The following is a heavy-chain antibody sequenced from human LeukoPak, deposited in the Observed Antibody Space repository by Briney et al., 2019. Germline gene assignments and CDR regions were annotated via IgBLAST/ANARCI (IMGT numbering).Heavy chain of an antibody. D-gene: IGHD2/OR15-2a*01. V-gene: IGHV3-11*03. J-gene: IGHJ5*02. Sequence: SGGSLRLSCEASGFSFSDLYMSWIRQAPGKGLEWVSYISSSSTYTNYADSVKGRFTISRDNAKNALYLQMNSLRAEDTAVYYCARSYSNSWSNLWGQGTLVTVSS. CDR3: ARSYSNSWSNL. CDR1: GFSFSDLY. CDR2: ISSSSTYT.